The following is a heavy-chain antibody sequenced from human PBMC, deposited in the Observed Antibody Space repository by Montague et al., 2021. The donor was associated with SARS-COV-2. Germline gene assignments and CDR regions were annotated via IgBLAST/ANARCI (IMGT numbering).Heavy chain of an antibody. V-gene: IGHV4-59*01. J-gene: IGHJ4*02. CDR1: GGSISSYY. CDR3: ARDFSDGYTSYFDF. D-gene: IGHD5-18*01. CDR2: VYYTGTT. Sequence: SETLSLTCTVSGGSISSYYWSWSLQPPAGSLQWIGYVYYTGTTNYNPSLNSRVTISVDNSKNQFSLTLNSVTAADTAVYYCARDFSDGYTSYFDFWGQGTLVTVSS.